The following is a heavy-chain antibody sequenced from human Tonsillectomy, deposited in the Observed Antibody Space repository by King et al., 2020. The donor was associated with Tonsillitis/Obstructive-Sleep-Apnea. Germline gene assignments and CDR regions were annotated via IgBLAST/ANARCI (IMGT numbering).Heavy chain of an antibody. D-gene: IGHD4-17*01. J-gene: IGHJ4*01. Sequence: QLVQSGAEVKKPGASVKVSCKASGYTFTSYYLHWVRQAPGQGLEWMGIINPSGGSTSYAQKFQGRVTMTRDTSTSTVYMELSSLRSEDTAVYYCARDRDDGDYDGRGFDYWGQGTLVTVSS. CDR2: INPSGGST. CDR3: ARDRDDGDYDGRGFDY. V-gene: IGHV1-46*01. CDR1: GYTFTSYY.